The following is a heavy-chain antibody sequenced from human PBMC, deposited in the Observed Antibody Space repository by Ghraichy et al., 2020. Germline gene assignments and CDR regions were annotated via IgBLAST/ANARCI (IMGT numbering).Heavy chain of an antibody. CDR3: ARSMIRSIIITPDV. V-gene: IGHV3-30*03. D-gene: IGHD3-10*01. CDR1: GFTFRSYA. J-gene: IGHJ6*02. CDR2: MSDDGTNR. Sequence: GSLRLSCAASGFTFRSYAMHWVRQAPGKGLEWVAVMSDDGTNRFYVDSVKGRCTISRDISKNTLYLEMSSLRAEDTAVYYCARSMIRSIIITPDVWGQGTSVTVSS.